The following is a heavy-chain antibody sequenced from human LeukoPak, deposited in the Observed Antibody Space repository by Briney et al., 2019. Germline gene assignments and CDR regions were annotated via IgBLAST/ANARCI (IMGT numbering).Heavy chain of an antibody. CDR2: ISWNSGSI. D-gene: IGHD1-1*01. J-gene: IGHJ6*03. CDR1: GFTFEDHA. Sequence: PGRSLRLSCAASGFTFEDHAMHWVRQAPGKGLEWVSGISWNSGSIGYADSVKGRFTISRDNAKNSLYLQMNSLRAEDTSLYYCAKDWYSIQGYYYMDVLGKGTTVNGSS. V-gene: IGHV3-9*01. CDR3: AKDWYSIQGYYYMDV.